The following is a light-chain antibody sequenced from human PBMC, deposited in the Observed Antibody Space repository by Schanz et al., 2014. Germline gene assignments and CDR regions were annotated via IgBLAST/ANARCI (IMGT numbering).Light chain of an antibody. CDR3: CSYAGRPWV. CDR1: FSDVGGYNL. J-gene: IGLJ3*02. CDR2: EGS. V-gene: IGLV2-23*01. Sequence: QSALTQPRSVSGSPGQSVTVSCTGTFSDVGGYNLVSWYQQYPGKAPKLMIYEGSKRPSGVSNRFSGSGSGNTASLTISGLQAEDEADYYCCSYAGRPWVFGGGTKLTVL.